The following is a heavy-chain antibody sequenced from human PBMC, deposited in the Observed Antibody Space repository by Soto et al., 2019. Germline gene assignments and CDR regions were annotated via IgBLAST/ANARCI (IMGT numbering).Heavy chain of an antibody. J-gene: IGHJ1*01. D-gene: IGHD3-22*01. V-gene: IGHV4-59*08. CDR2: IYYAGTT. Sequence: SETNPLTTTVSNGTIRPIYWSWIRQPPGKGLEWIGYIYYAGTTTYNPSLQSRVSISLVTSKNEVSLKLTSVTAADTAVYFCARLGDYYQATDSWVKGSLVTVSS. CDR1: NGTIRPIY. CDR3: ARLGDYYQATDS.